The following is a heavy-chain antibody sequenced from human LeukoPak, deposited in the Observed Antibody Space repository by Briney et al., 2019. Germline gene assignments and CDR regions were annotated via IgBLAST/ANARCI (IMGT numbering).Heavy chain of an antibody. J-gene: IGHJ5*02. CDR2: IYTSGST. CDR3: ARDGQWLVQRYNWFDP. Sequence: SETLSLTCTVSGGSISSYYWSWIRQPAGKGLEWIGRIYTSGSTNYNPSLKSPVTLSVDTSKNHFSLKLSSVTAADTAVYYCARDGQWLVQRYNWFDPWGQGTLVTVSS. V-gene: IGHV4-4*07. CDR1: GGSISSYY. D-gene: IGHD6-19*01.